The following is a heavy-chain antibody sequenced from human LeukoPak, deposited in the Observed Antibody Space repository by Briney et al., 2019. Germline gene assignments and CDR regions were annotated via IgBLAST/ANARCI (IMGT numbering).Heavy chain of an antibody. J-gene: IGHJ6*02. Sequence: GASVKVSCKASGYTFTGYYMHWVRQAPGQGLEWMGWINPNSGGTNYAQKFQGRVTMTRDTSISTAYMELSRLRSDDTAVYYCARPHIVLMSYGMDVWGQGTTVTVSS. CDR1: GYTFTGYY. V-gene: IGHV1-2*02. CDR3: ARPHIVLMSYGMDV. CDR2: INPNSGGT. D-gene: IGHD2-8*01.